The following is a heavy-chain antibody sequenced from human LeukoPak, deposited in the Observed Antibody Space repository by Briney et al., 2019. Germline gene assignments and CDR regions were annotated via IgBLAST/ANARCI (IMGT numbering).Heavy chain of an antibody. V-gene: IGHV1-46*01. D-gene: IGHD6-13*01. Sequence: ASVKVSCKASGYTFTSYYMHWVRQAPGQGLEWMGIINPSGGSTSYAQKFQGRVTMTRDTSTSTVYMELSSLRPEDTAVYYCARDVAPRGYSSSWYDWFDPWGQGTLVTVSS. CDR1: GYTFTSYY. CDR3: ARDVAPRGYSSSWYDWFDP. J-gene: IGHJ5*02. CDR2: INPSGGST.